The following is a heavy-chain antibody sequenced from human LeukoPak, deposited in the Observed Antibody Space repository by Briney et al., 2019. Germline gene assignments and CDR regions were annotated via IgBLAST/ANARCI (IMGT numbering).Heavy chain of an antibody. CDR3: SRDGDPILVVDSVGAFDI. D-gene: IGHD3-22*01. J-gene: IGHJ3*02. CDR2: ISSSGSTI. V-gene: IGHV3-48*03. Sequence: GGPLRLSCAASGFTFSSYEMNWVRQAPRKGLECVSYISSSGSTIYYADSVKGRFTISREHAKNSLYLQRNSLRAEDTAVYYCSRDGDPILVVDSVGAFDIWGQGAMVTVSS. CDR1: GFTFSSYE.